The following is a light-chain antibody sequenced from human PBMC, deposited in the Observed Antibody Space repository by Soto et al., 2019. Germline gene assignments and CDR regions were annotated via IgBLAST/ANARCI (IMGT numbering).Light chain of an antibody. Sequence: QSALTQPASVSGSPGQSITISCTGTSSDVGGYNYVSWYQQRPDRAPKLMIYDVNTRPSGVSNRFSDSKSGNTASLTISGLQAEDEADYYCSSYTSSITYVFGTGTKVTVL. J-gene: IGLJ1*01. V-gene: IGLV2-14*01. CDR1: SSDVGGYNY. CDR2: DVN. CDR3: SSYTSSITYV.